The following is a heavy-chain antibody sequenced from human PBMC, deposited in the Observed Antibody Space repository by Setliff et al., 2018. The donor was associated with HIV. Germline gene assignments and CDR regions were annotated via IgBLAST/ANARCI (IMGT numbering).Heavy chain of an antibody. V-gene: IGHV3-48*01. CDR2: ISGLGGGTI. D-gene: IGHD2-2*01. CDR1: GFTFDSYS. J-gene: IGHJ4*02. CDR3: ASHFGYCSSTSCEGY. Sequence: GGSLRLSCATSGFTFDSYSIIWVRQAPGKGLEWVSYISGLGGGTIYYADSVRDRFTISRDDAEKSVYLQMNSLRAEDTAVYYCASHFGYCSSTSCEGYWGQGALVTVSS.